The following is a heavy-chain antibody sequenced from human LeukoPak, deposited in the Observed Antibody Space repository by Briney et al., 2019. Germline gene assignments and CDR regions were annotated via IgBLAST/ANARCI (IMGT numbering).Heavy chain of an antibody. CDR3: ARNYGGYSTAFDS. CDR1: GGSISSYY. V-gene: IGHV4-59*12. Sequence: SETLSLTCTVSGGSISSYYWSWIRQPPGKGLEWIGEIYHSGSTNYKSSLKSRVTISVDKSKNQFSLKLSSVTAADTAVYYCARNYGGYSTAFDSWGQGTLVTVSS. J-gene: IGHJ4*02. D-gene: IGHD5-12*01. CDR2: IYHSGST.